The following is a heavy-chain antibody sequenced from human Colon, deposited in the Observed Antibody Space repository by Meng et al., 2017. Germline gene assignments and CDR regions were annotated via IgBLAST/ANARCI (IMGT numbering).Heavy chain of an antibody. Sequence: GGSLRFSCKGSGYSFTSYWFGWVRQMPGKGLEWMGIIYPGDSDTRYSPSFQGQVTISADKSISTAYLQWSSPKTSDTAMYYCARPTLGRRYYFDYWGQGTLVTVSS. CDR2: IYPGDSDT. V-gene: IGHV5-51*01. CDR3: ARPTLGRRYYFDY. J-gene: IGHJ4*02. CDR1: GYSFTSYW.